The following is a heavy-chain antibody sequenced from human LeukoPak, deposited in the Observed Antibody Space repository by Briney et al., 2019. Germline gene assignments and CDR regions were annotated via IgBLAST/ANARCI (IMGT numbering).Heavy chain of an antibody. CDR1: GGSLRSYY. D-gene: IGHD6-19*01. CDR2: IYYSGST. CDR3: ARDSSEWVAQHFDP. Sequence: SETLTLTCTVSGGSLRSYYWSWIRQPPGQGLEWVGYIYYSGSTTYYPSLKSRVSISVETSKKKSFLKQSSVTAADTAVYYCARDSSEWVAQHFDPWGEGILVTVSS. J-gene: IGHJ5*02. V-gene: IGHV4-59*01.